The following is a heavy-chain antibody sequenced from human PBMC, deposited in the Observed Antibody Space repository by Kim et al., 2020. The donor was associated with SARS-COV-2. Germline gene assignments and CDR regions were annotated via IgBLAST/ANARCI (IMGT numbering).Heavy chain of an antibody. CDR3: ARDLRDYDFWTRYGMDV. V-gene: IGHV1-2*02. CDR2: INPNSGGT. Sequence: ASVKVSCKASGYTFTGYYMHWVRQAPGQGLEWMGWINPNSGGTNYAQKFQGRVTMTRDTSISTAYMELSRLRSDDTAVYYCARDLRDYDFWTRYGMDVWGQGTTVTVSS. CDR1: GYTFTGYY. D-gene: IGHD3-3*01. J-gene: IGHJ6*02.